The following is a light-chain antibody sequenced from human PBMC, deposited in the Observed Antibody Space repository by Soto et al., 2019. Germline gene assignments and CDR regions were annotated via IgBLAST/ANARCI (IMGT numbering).Light chain of an antibody. CDR2: EDN. CDR3: CSYARTSTYV. CDR1: SSDVGSYNL. V-gene: IGLV2-23*01. J-gene: IGLJ1*01. Sequence: QSALTQPASVSGSPGQSITISCTGTSSDVGSYNLVSWYQQHPGKAPKLMIYEDNKRPSGVSNRFSVSKSGYTASLTISGLQAEDDADYYCCSYARTSTYVFGTGTKLTVL.